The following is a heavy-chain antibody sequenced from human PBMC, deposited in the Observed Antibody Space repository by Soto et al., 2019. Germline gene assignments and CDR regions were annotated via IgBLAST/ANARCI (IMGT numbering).Heavy chain of an antibody. CDR2: ISGSGAGL. Sequence: SGGSLRLSCAASGFTFSSYAMSWVRQAPGKGLQWVSAISGSGAGLYYADSVKGRFTTSRDKSKNTLYLQMSSLRAEDTAVYYCAKMLYYDFWSGYSHYFDDWGQGTLVTVSS. D-gene: IGHD3-3*01. V-gene: IGHV3-23*01. J-gene: IGHJ4*02. CDR3: AKMLYYDFWSGYSHYFDD. CDR1: GFTFSSYA.